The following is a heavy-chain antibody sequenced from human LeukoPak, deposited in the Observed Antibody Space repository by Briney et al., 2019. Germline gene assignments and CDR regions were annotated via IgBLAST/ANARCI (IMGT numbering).Heavy chain of an antibody. Sequence: SESLSLTCAVYGGSFTNYHWSWIRQPPGKGLEWIGEVHHSGSTNYNPSLESRVTLSVNTSKNQFALKLGSVTAADTAVYYCARGDYYDSSGYYYEGGRYDYWGQGTLVTVSS. CDR2: VHHSGST. CDR3: ARGDYYDSSGYYYEGGRYDY. J-gene: IGHJ4*02. V-gene: IGHV4-34*01. D-gene: IGHD3-22*01. CDR1: GGSFTNYH.